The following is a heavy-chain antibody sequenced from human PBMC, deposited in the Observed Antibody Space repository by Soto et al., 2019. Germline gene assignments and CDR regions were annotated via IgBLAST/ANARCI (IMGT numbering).Heavy chain of an antibody. CDR3: ARDGGRHSGGIDY. CDR1: GGTFSSYS. CDR2: IIPIFGTA. D-gene: IGHD1-26*01. V-gene: IGHV1-69*01. J-gene: IGHJ4*02. Sequence: QVQLVQSGAEVKKPGSSVKVSCKASGGTFSSYSINWVRQAPGQGLEWMGEIIPIFGTANYAQKFQGRVTITADESTSTAYRELRSLRSEDTAVYYCARDGGRHSGGIDYWGQGTLVTVSS.